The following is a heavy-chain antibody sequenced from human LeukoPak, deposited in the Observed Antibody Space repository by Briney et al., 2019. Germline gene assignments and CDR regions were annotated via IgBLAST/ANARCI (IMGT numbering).Heavy chain of an antibody. V-gene: IGHV1-2*02. CDR2: INPNSGGT. CDR3: ARGAAAGPYYFDY. J-gene: IGHJ4*02. Sequence: ASVKVSCKASGYTFTGYYMHWVRQAPGQGLEWMGWINPNSGGTNYAQKFQGRVTMTRDTSISTAYMELSRLRSDDTAVYYCARGAAAGPYYFDYWGQGTLVTVSP. D-gene: IGHD6-13*01. CDR1: GYTFTGYY.